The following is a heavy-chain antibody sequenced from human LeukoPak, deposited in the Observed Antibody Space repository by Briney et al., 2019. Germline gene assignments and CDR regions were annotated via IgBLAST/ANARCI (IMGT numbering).Heavy chain of an antibody. Sequence: ASVKVSCKASGYTFTSYDINWVRQATGQGLEWMGWMNPNSGNTGYAQKFQGRVTMTRNTSISTAYMELSSLRSEDTAVYYCSRAEDGIRYFDWFGRYNWFDPWGQGTLVTVSS. CDR3: SRAEDGIRYFDWFGRYNWFDP. V-gene: IGHV1-8*01. CDR2: MNPNSGNT. D-gene: IGHD3-9*01. J-gene: IGHJ5*02. CDR1: GYTFTSYD.